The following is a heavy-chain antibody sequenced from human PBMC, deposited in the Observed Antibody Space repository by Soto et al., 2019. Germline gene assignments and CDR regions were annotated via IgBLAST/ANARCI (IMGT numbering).Heavy chain of an antibody. J-gene: IGHJ3*02. CDR1: GFTFSSYS. CDR2: FISSISYI. CDR3: ARGGIAVAGTSKDAFDI. V-gene: IGHV3-21*01. D-gene: IGHD6-19*01. Sequence: PGGSLRLSCAASGFTFSSYSMNWVRQAPGKGLEWVSSFISSISYIFYADSVKGRFTISRDNAKNSLYLQMNSLRAEDTAFYYCARGGIAVAGTSKDAFDIWGQGTMVTVSS.